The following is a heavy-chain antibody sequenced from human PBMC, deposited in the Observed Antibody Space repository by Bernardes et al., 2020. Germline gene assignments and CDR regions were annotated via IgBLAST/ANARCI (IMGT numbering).Heavy chain of an antibody. CDR3: ARAKHYYGSGTYHYSYYGMDV. CDR2: IYYRGTT. V-gene: IGHV4-59*01. D-gene: IGHD3-10*01. J-gene: IGHJ6*02. CDR1: GGSISNYY. Sequence: SETLSLTCTVSGGSISNYYWSWIRQPPGKGLEWIGYIYYRGTTNYNPSLKSRVTMSLDTSKNQVSLKMNSVTAADTAVYYCARAKHYYGSGTYHYSYYGMDVWGQGTTVTVSS.